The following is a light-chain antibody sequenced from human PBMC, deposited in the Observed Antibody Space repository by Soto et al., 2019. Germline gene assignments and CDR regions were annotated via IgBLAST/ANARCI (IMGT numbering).Light chain of an antibody. V-gene: IGKV3-15*01. CDR1: QSVSSD. CDR3: QQYNNWPPLT. Sequence: EIVMTQSPATLSVSPGERATLSCRASQSVSSDLAWYQQKPGQAPRLLIYGASTRATGIPARFSGSGSGTRVPPHLRRPAVEGFGIYYCQQYNNWPPLTFGGGTKVEIK. J-gene: IGKJ4*01. CDR2: GAS.